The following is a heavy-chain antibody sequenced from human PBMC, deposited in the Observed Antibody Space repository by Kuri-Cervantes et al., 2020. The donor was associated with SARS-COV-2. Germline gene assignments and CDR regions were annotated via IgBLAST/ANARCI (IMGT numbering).Heavy chain of an antibody. V-gene: IGHV3-21*01. CDR3: ARGDSSSWNFDY. CDR2: ISSSSSYI. Sequence: LSLTCAASGFTVSSNYMNWVRQAPGKGLEWVSSISSSSSYIYYADSVKGRFTISRDNAKNSLYLQMNSLRAEDTAVYYCARGDSSSWNFDYWGQGTLVTVSS. CDR1: GFTVSSNY. J-gene: IGHJ4*02. D-gene: IGHD6-13*01.